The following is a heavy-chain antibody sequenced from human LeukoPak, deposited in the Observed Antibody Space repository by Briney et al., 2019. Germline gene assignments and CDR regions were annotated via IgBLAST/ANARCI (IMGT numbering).Heavy chain of an antibody. Sequence: GGSLRLSCAASGFTFSSYGMHWVRQAPGKGLEWVAFIRYDGSNKYYADSVKGRFTISRDNSKNTLYLQMNSLRAEDTAVYYCAKGGEANVLLWFGELLTPFDYWGQGTLVTVSS. V-gene: IGHV3-30*02. CDR2: IRYDGSNK. CDR3: AKGGEANVLLWFGELLTPFDY. CDR1: GFTFSSYG. D-gene: IGHD3-10*01. J-gene: IGHJ4*02.